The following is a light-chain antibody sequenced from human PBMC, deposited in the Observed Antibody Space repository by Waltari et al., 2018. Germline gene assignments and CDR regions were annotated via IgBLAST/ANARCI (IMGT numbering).Light chain of an antibody. CDR2: DVS. Sequence: QSALTQPASVSGSPGQSLPLSCPGPNSDVAGYNFVSWYQQHPGKAHKLIIYDVSQRPSGVSNRFSGSKSGNTASLTISGLQAEDEADYYCSSDTSSSTVLFGGGTKLTVV. CDR3: SSDTSSSTVL. V-gene: IGLV2-14*03. CDR1: NSDVAGYNF. J-gene: IGLJ2*01.